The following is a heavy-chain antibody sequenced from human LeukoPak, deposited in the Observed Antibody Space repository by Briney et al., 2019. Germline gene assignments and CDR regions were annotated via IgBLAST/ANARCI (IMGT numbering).Heavy chain of an antibody. D-gene: IGHD5-18*01. CDR2: IWYDGSNK. J-gene: IGHJ4*02. V-gene: IGHV3-33*06. Sequence: GGSLRLSCAASGFTISSYGMHWVRQAPGKGLEWVAVIWYDGSNKYYADSVKGRFTISRDNSKNTLYLQMNSLRAEDTAVYYCAKDYAGGYSYGYLDYWGQGTLVTVSS. CDR3: AKDYAGGYSYGYLDY. CDR1: GFTISSYG.